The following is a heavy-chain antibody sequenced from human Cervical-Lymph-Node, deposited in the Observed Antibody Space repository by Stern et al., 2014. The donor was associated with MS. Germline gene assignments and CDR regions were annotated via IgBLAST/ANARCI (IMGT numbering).Heavy chain of an antibody. J-gene: IGHJ4*02. Sequence: EVQLVESGAEVKKPGESLKISCKGSGYSFTANWIAWVRQMPGKGLEWMGIVYPGNSNTRYSPSFQGQVTISADKSISTAYLQWSSLKASDTAMYYCARDYGDYAFDYWGQGTLVTVSS. D-gene: IGHD4-17*01. CDR2: VYPGNSNT. V-gene: IGHV5-51*01. CDR1: GYSFTANW. CDR3: ARDYGDYAFDY.